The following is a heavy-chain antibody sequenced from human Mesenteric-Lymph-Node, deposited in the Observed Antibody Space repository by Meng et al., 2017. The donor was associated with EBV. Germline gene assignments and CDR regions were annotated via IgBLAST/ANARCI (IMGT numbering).Heavy chain of an antibody. V-gene: IGHV3-30-3*01. Sequence: QVQLVESGGGVVQAGRSLRLSCAASGFTFRNYVVHWVRQPPGKGLEWVALISYDGSNKYYADSVKGRFTISRDNSKNTLFLQMNSLRAEDTAVYYCTRSVVATTNWFDPWGQGTLVTVSS. CDR3: TRSVVATTNWFDP. J-gene: IGHJ5*02. CDR1: GFTFRNYV. CDR2: ISYDGSNK. D-gene: IGHD1-26*01.